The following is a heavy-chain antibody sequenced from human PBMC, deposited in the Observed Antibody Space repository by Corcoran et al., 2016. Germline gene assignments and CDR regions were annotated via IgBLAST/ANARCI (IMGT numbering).Heavy chain of an antibody. CDR2: INPNSGGT. CDR1: GYTFTGYQ. CDR3: ARDGSSGWGWVDP. V-gene: IGHV1-2*04. Sequence: QVQLVQSGAEVKKPGASVKVSCKASGYTFTGYQMHWVRQAPGQGLEWMGWINPNSGGTNYAQKFQGWVNMSRDTSISTAYMELNRLRSDDTAVYYCARDGSSGWGWVDPWGQGTLVTVSS. D-gene: IGHD6-19*01. J-gene: IGHJ5*02.